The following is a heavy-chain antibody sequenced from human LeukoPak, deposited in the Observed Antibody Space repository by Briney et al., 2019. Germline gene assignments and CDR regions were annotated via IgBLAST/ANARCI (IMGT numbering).Heavy chain of an antibody. D-gene: IGHD3-3*01. V-gene: IGHV1-8*01. J-gene: IGHJ6*03. Sequence: ASVKLSCKASGYTFTSYDINWVRQATGQGLEWMGWMNPNSGITGYAQKFQGRVTMTRNTSISTAYMELSSLRSEDTAVYYCARGHYDFWSGYRFYYYIDVWGKGTTVTVSS. CDR3: ARGHYDFWSGYRFYYYIDV. CDR2: MNPNSGIT. CDR1: GYTFTSYD.